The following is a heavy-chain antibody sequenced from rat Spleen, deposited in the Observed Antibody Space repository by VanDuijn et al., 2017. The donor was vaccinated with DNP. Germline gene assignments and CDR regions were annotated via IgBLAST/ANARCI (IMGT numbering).Heavy chain of an antibody. CDR1: GFSLTSYA. CDR3: ARHPDY. J-gene: IGHJ2*01. D-gene: IGHD3-1*01. V-gene: IGHV2-15*01. CDR2: IWSGGNT. Sequence: QVQLKESGPGLVQPSQTLSLTCTVSGFSLTSYAVSWVRQPPGKGLEWVGVIWSGGNTDYNSALESRLSITRDTSKSQVFLQMNSLQSEDTAMYFCARHPDYWGQGVMVTVSS.